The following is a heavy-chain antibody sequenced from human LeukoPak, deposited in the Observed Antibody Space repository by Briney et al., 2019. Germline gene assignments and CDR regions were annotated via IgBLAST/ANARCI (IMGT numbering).Heavy chain of an antibody. CDR1: GFTFSNAW. Sequence: PGGSLRLSCAASGFTFSNAWMSWVRQAPGKGLEWVGRIKSKTDGGTTDYAAPVKGRFTISRDDSKNTLYLQMNSLKTEDTAVYYCTTDRTGTGDGAFDIWGQGTMVTVSS. J-gene: IGHJ3*02. CDR3: TTDRTGTGDGAFDI. D-gene: IGHD1-1*01. CDR2: IKSKTDGGTT. V-gene: IGHV3-15*01.